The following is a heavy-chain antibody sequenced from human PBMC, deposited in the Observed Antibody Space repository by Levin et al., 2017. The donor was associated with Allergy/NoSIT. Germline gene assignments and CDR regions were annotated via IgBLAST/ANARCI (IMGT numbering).Heavy chain of an antibody. J-gene: IGHJ3*02. Sequence: ASVKVSCKASGYTFTTYAMNWVRQAPGQGLEWMGWINTNTGNPTYAPGFTGRFVFSLDTSVNTAYVPISSLKAEDTAVYYCAKDSSGRHFDIWGQGTMVIVSS. D-gene: IGHD6-19*01. V-gene: IGHV7-4-1*02. CDR2: INTNTGNP. CDR1: GYTFTTYA. CDR3: AKDSSGRHFDI.